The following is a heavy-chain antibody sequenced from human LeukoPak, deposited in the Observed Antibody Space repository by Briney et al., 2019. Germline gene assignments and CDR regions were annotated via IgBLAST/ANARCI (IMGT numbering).Heavy chain of an antibody. Sequence: SETLSLTCTVSGGSISSYYWSWIRQPAGKGLKWIGRIYTSGSTNYNPSLKSPVTMSVDTSKNQFSLKLSSVTAADTAVYYCARGSGYSGSYEFDYWGQGTLVTVSS. J-gene: IGHJ4*02. D-gene: IGHD1-26*01. CDR1: GGSISSYY. CDR2: IYTSGST. CDR3: ARGSGYSGSYEFDY. V-gene: IGHV4-4*07.